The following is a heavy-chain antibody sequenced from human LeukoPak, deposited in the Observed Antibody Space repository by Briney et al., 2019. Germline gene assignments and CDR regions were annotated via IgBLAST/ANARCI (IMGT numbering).Heavy chain of an antibody. D-gene: IGHD3-16*02. Sequence: GGSLRLSCAASGFTFSSYSMNWVRQAPGKGLEWVSSISSSSSYIYYADSVKGRFTISRDNAKNSLYLQMSSLRAEDTAVYYCARDQVPFGGVIVRPPALWGQGTLVTVSS. V-gene: IGHV3-21*01. CDR1: GFTFSSYS. CDR2: ISSSSSYI. CDR3: ARDQVPFGGVIVRPPAL. J-gene: IGHJ4*02.